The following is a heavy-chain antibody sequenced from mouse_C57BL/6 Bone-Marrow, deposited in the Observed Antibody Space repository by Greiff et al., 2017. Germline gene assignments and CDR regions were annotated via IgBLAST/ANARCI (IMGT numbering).Heavy chain of an antibody. V-gene: IGHV3-6*01. J-gene: IGHJ3*01. CDR2: ISYDGSN. Sequence: EVKLMESGPGLVKPSQSLSLTCSVTGYSITSGYYWNWIRQFPGNKLEWMGYISYDGSNNYNPSLKNRISITRDTSKNQFFLKLNSVTTEDTATYFWARNAFWGQGNLGTVSA. CDR3: ARNAF. CDR1: GYSITSGYY.